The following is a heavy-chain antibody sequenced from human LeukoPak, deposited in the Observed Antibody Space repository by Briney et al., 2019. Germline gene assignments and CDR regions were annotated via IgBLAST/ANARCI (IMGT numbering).Heavy chain of an antibody. CDR2: ISPNSGGT. V-gene: IGHV1-2*02. J-gene: IGHJ4*02. CDR1: GYTFIDYY. Sequence: ASVKVSCKASGYTFIDYYMHWVRQAPGQGLEWIGWISPNSGGTKSVQKFQGRVTMTRDTSITTVYMELSGLSLDDTAVYYCARWAASGIGLDFWGQGTLVTVSS. D-gene: IGHD6-13*01. CDR3: ARWAASGIGLDF.